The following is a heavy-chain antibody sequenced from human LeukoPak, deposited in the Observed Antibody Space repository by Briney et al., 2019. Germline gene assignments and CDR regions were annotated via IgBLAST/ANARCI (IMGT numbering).Heavy chain of an antibody. CDR2: IYSGGST. V-gene: IGHV3-53*01. D-gene: IGHD6-13*01. Sequence: GGSLRLSCAASGFTVSSNYMSWVRQAPGKGLEWVSVIYSGGSTYYADSVKGRFTISRDNSKNTLYLQMNSLRAEDTAVYYCARDAVYSSSWSPIHYWGQGTLVTVSS. CDR3: ARDAVYSSSWSPIHY. J-gene: IGHJ4*02. CDR1: GFTVSSNY.